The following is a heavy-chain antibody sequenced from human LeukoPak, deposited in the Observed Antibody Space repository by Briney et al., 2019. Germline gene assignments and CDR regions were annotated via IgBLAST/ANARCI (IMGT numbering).Heavy chain of an antibody. Sequence: GGSLRLSCAASGFIFSNYEMNWVRQAPGKGLEWVSYISSSGSSTYYADSVKGRFTISRDNSKNTLYLQMNSLRAEDTAVYYCATRGVVITYYFDYWGQGTLVTVSS. D-gene: IGHD3-3*01. CDR3: ATRGVVITYYFDY. CDR1: GFIFSNYE. V-gene: IGHV3-48*03. CDR2: ISSSGSST. J-gene: IGHJ4*02.